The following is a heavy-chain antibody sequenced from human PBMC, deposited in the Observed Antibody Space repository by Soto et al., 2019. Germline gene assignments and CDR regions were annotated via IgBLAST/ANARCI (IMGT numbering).Heavy chain of an antibody. CDR1: GFTFSSYG. D-gene: IGHD2-2*01. CDR2: ISYDGSNK. CDR3: AKGARGCSSTSCYRDGMDV. J-gene: IGHJ6*02. Sequence: AGGSLRLSCAASGFTFSSYGMQWVRQAPGKGLEWVAVISYDGSNKYYADSVKGRFTISRDNSKNTLYLQMNSLRAEDTAVYYCAKGARGCSSTSCYRDGMDVWGQGTTVTVSS. V-gene: IGHV3-30*18.